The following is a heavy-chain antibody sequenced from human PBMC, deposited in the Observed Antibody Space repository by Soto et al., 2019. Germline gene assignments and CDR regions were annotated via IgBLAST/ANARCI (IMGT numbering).Heavy chain of an antibody. D-gene: IGHD6-19*01. V-gene: IGHV3-30*18. CDR3: AKPMVAGDYYYMDV. J-gene: IGHJ6*03. CDR1: GFTFSSYG. Sequence: QVQLVESGGGVVQPGRSLRLSCAASGFTFSSYGMHWVRQAPGKGLEWVAVISYDGSNKYYADSVKGRFTISRDNSKNMLYLQMNSLRAEDTAVYYCAKPMVAGDYYYMDVWGKGTTVTVSS. CDR2: ISYDGSNK.